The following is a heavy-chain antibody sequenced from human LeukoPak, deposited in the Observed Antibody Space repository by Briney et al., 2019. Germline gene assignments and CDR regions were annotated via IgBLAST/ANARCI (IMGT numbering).Heavy chain of an antibody. CDR1: GYTFTSYG. CDR3: AREDGVVATGYFDY. J-gene: IGHJ4*02. CDR2: ISAYNGNT. V-gene: IGHV1-18*01. Sequence: GASVKVSCKASGYTFTSYGISWVRQAPGQGLEWMGWISAYNGNTNYAQKLQGRVTMTTDTSTSTAYMELRSLRSDNTAVYYCAREDGVVATGYFDYWGQGTLVTVSS. D-gene: IGHD2-15*01.